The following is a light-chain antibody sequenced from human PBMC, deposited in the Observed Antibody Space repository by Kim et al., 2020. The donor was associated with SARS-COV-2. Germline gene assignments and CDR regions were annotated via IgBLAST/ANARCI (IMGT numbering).Light chain of an antibody. V-gene: IGLV6-57*03. CDR1: SGSIGSNY. CDR2: EDN. J-gene: IGLJ2*01. CDR3: QSYDSSNVV. Sequence: GKTATISCTRSSGSIGSNYVQWYQQRPGSAPTTVIYEDNQRPSGVPDRFAGSIDRSSNSASLTISGLKTEDEADYYCQSYDSSNVVFGGGTQLTVL.